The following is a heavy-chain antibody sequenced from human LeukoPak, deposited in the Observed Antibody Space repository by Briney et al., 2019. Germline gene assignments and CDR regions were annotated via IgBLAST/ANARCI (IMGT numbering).Heavy chain of an antibody. CDR1: GGSFSGYY. CDR2: INHSGST. D-gene: IGHD2-15*01. V-gene: IGHV4-34*01. J-gene: IGHJ2*01. CDR3: ARDNCSGGSCYSSHWYFDL. Sequence: SETLSLTCAVYGGSFSGYYWSWIRQPPGKGLEWIGEINHSGSTNYNPSLKSRVTISVDTSKNQFSLKLSSVTAADTAVYYCARDNCSGGSCYSSHWYFDLWGRGTLVTVSS.